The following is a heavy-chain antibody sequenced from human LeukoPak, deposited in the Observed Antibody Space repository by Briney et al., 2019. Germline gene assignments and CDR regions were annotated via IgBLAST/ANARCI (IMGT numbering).Heavy chain of an antibody. Sequence: GGFLRLSCAASGFTFSSYWMHWARQAPGKGLEWVANIKQDGSEKYYVDSVKGRFTISRDNAENSLYLQLNSLRAEDTAVYYCVRDFRAQVPLDYWDQGTLVTVSS. CDR1: GFTFSSYW. CDR2: IKQDGSEK. V-gene: IGHV3-7*01. CDR3: VRDFRAQVPLDY. D-gene: IGHD1-1*01. J-gene: IGHJ4*02.